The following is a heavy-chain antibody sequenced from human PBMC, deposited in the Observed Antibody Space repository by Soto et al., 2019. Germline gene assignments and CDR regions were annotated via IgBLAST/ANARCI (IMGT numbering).Heavy chain of an antibody. D-gene: IGHD3-10*02. Sequence: SETLSLTCSVSGGSVSSGGYYWSWIRQVPGKGPEWIGYIYSTGSTLYNPSLKSRLTMSLDTPKNQFSLNLSSVTAADTAFYYCARERRESWSTMFFAYWGPGSLVTVSS. J-gene: IGHJ4*02. V-gene: IGHV4-31*03. CDR1: GGSVSSGGYY. CDR2: IYSTGST. CDR3: ARERRESWSTMFFAY.